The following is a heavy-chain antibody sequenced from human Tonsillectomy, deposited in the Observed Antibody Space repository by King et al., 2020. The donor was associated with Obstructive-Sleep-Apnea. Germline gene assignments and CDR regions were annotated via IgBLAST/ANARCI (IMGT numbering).Heavy chain of an antibody. CDR1: GFSFSTYG. D-gene: IGHD5/OR15-5a*01. CDR3: AKPGDHDVYDLGGYFDL. CDR2: ISHHGTNK. J-gene: IGHJ2*01. V-gene: IGHV3-30*18. Sequence: VQLVESGGGVVQPGRSLRLSCAASGFSFSTYGMHWVRQAPNRGLEGVAVISHHGTNKYYPDSVKGRFTISRDNSKNILYLQMNSLRAEETAVYYCAKPGDHDVYDLGGYFDLWGRGTLVTVSS.